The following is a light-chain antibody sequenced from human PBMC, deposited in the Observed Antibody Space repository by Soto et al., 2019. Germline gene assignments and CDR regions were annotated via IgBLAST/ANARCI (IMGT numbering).Light chain of an antibody. CDR1: SSDIGGYKY. Sequence: QSALTQPACVSGSPGQSSTISYTGASSDIGGYKYVSWYQQYPGEAPKLILYDVNSRPSGVSNRFSGSKSGNTASLTISGLQAVDEADYYCSSYTSTWVFGTGTKLTVL. CDR2: DVN. CDR3: SSYTSTWV. J-gene: IGLJ1*01. V-gene: IGLV2-14*01.